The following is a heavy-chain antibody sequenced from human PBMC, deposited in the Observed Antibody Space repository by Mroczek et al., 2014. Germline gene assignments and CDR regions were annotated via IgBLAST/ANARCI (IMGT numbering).Heavy chain of an antibody. J-gene: IGHJ6*03. D-gene: IGHD2-2*01. V-gene: IGHV4-34*01. CDR3: ARGRGSTSWEDLYYYMDV. Sequence: ESGAGLLKPSETLSLICAVYGGSFSGYYWSWIRQPPGKGLEWIGEIIHSGSTNYNPSLKSRVTISVDTSKSQFSLKVSSVTAADTAVYYCARGRGSTSWEDLYYYMDVWGKGTTVTVSS. CDR2: IIHSGST. CDR1: GGSFSGYY.